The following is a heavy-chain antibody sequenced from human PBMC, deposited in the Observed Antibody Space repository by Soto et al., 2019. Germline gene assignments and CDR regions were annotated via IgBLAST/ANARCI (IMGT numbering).Heavy chain of an antibody. CDR1: GFTFSSYS. J-gene: IGHJ5*02. D-gene: IGHD2-2*01. Sequence: GGSLRLSCAASGFTFSSYSMNWVRQAPGKGLEWVSYISSSSSTIYYADSVKGRFTISRDNAKNSLYLQMDSLRAEDTAVYYCAREYCSSTSCLNWFDPWGQGTLVTVSS. CDR2: ISSSSSTI. V-gene: IGHV3-48*01. CDR3: AREYCSSTSCLNWFDP.